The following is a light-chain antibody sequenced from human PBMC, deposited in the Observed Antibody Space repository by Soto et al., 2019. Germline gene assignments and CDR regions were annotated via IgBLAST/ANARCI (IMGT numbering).Light chain of an antibody. CDR2: WAS. CDR3: QQYYSPPLT. CDR1: QSVLYNSNNKNY. J-gene: IGKJ4*01. V-gene: IGKV4-1*01. Sequence: DIVMTQSPDSLAVSLGERATINYKSSQSVLYNSNNKNYLAWYQQKPGQPPKLLVYWASTRESGVPDRFSGSGSGTDFTLTISSLQAEDVAVYYGQQYYSPPLTFGGGTKVEIK.